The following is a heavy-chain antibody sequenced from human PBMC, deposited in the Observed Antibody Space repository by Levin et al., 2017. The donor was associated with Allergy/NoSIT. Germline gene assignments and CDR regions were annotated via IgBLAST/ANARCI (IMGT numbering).Heavy chain of an antibody. CDR1: GVSVGSGDYY. V-gene: IGHV4-30-4*01. J-gene: IGHJ5*01. D-gene: IGHD3-22*01. Sequence: LRLSCAVSGVSVGSGDYYWTLIRQPPGKGLEWIGNTYYTGITYYNPSLQSRLSISLDTSKNHFSLRLTSVTAADTAVYFCAREVVTAWHRWFDAWGHATLITVSS. CDR2: TYYTGIT. CDR3: AREVVTAWHRWFDA.